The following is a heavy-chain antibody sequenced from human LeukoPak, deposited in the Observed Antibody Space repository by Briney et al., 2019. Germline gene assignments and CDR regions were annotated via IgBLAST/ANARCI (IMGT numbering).Heavy chain of an antibody. CDR3: ARRRWELLRDAFDI. J-gene: IGHJ3*02. CDR1: GGSISTSDRY. D-gene: IGHD1-26*01. V-gene: IGHV4-39*01. CDR2: IYYSGIT. Sequence: SETLSLTCTVSGGSISTSDRYWGWIRQPPGKGLEWIGSIYYSGITYRNPSLKSRVTISVDTSKNQFSLKLSSVTAADSAVYYCARRRWELLRDAFDIWGQGTMVTVSS.